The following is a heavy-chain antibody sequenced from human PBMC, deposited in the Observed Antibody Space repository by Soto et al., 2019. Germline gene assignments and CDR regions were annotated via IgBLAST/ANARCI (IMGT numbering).Heavy chain of an antibody. CDR2: ISGSGGST. J-gene: IGHJ4*02. CDR1: GFTFSSYA. V-gene: IGHV3-23*01. CDR3: AKGITMIVVVITTLDY. D-gene: IGHD3-22*01. Sequence: GGSLRLSCAASGFTFSSYAMSWVRQAPGKGLEWVSAISGSGGSTYYADSVKGRFTISRDNSKNTLYLQMNSLRAEDTAVYYCAKGITMIVVVITTLDYWGQGTLVTVSS.